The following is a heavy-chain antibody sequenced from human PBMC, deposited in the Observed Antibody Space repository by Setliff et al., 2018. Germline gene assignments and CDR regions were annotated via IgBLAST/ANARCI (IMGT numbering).Heavy chain of an antibody. V-gene: IGHV1-18*01. Sequence: ASLKVSCKASGSTFRTYAFACVRQAPGQGLEWVGWISVYNGDTNYAQKFQGRVTLTTDTSTSTAYMELRSLTSDDSAFYYCARAPSVELVTIRTNSWFTYWGQGTLVTVSS. CDR1: GSTFRTYA. CDR2: ISVYNGDT. CDR3: ARAPSVELVTIRTNSWFTY. D-gene: IGHD5-18*01. J-gene: IGHJ4*02.